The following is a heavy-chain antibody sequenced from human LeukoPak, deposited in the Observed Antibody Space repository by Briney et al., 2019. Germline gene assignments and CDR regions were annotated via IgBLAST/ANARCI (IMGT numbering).Heavy chain of an antibody. V-gene: IGHV6-1*01. J-gene: IGHJ6*02. CDR3: ARDTRDWNYDAYYYYGMDV. Sequence: SQTLSLTCAISGDSVSSNSAAWNWIRQSPSRGLEWLGRTYYRSKWYNDYAVSVKSRITINPDTSKNQFSLQLNSVTPEDTAVYYCARDTRDWNYDAYYYYGMDVWGQGTTVTVSS. CDR2: TYYRSKWYN. D-gene: IGHD1-7*01. CDR1: GDSVSSNSAA.